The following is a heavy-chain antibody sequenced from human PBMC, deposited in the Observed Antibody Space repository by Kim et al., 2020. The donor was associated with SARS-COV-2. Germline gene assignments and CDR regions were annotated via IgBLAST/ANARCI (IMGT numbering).Heavy chain of an antibody. CDR3: AKALDYYDSSGTKGFDY. D-gene: IGHD3-22*01. J-gene: IGHJ4*02. CDR1: GFTFDDYA. V-gene: IGHV3-9*01. Sequence: GGSLRLSCAASGFTFDDYAMHWVRQAPGKGLEWVSGISWNSGSIGYADSVKGRFTISRDNAKNSLYLQMNSLRAEDTALYYCAKALDYYDSSGTKGFDYWGQGTLVTVSS. CDR2: ISWNSGSI.